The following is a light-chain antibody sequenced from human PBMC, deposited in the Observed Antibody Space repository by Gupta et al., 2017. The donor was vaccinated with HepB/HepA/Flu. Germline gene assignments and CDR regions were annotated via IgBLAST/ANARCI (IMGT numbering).Light chain of an antibody. Sequence: DIQLTQSPSFLSASVGDRVTITCRASQGISTYLAWYQQKPGKAPKLLMYAASTLQSGVPSRFSGSGSGTEFTLTIISLEPEDSATYFCQQLNSYFFTFGHGTKVDIK. CDR1: QGISTY. V-gene: IGKV1-9*01. CDR3: QQLNSYFFT. J-gene: IGKJ3*01. CDR2: AAS.